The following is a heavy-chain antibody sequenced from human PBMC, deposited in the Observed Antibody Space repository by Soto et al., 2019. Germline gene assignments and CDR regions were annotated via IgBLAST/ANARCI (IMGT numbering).Heavy chain of an antibody. Sequence: PSETLSLTCTVSGGSISSYYWSWIRQPPGKGLEWIGYIYYSGSTNYNPSLKSRVTISVDTSKNQFSLKLSSVTAADTAVYYCARAAAYYYYYMDVWGKGTTVTVSS. J-gene: IGHJ6*03. V-gene: IGHV4-59*01. CDR2: IYYSGST. CDR1: GGSISSYY. CDR3: ARAAAYYYYYMDV. D-gene: IGHD2-2*01.